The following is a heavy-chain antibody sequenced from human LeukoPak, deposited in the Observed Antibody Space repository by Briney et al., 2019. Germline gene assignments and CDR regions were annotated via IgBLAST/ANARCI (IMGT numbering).Heavy chain of an antibody. CDR1: GFTFSSYW. Sequence: SGGPLRLSCAASGFTFSSYWMNWVRQAPGKGLEWVANIKQDGSEKKYVDSVKGRFTISGDNAKNSLYLQMNSLRAEDTAVYYCMTASRSSSWPPPTWGQGTLVTVSS. D-gene: IGHD6-13*01. J-gene: IGHJ5*02. CDR2: IKQDGSEK. CDR3: MTASRSSSWPPPT. V-gene: IGHV3-7*01.